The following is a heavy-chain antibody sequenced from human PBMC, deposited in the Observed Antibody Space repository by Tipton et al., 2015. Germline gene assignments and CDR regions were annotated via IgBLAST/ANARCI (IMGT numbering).Heavy chain of an antibody. CDR3: ARDRYGDRDFDY. D-gene: IGHD4-17*01. CDR1: GYTFTGNY. V-gene: IGHV1-2*02. Sequence: QSGPEVKKPGASVKVSCKASGYTFTGNYIHWVRQAPGQGLEWVGRINPNSGGANYAQIFQGRVTMTRDTSITTAYMELSRLKSNDTAVYYCARDRYGDRDFDYWGQGTLVTVAS. CDR2: INPNSGGA. J-gene: IGHJ4*02.